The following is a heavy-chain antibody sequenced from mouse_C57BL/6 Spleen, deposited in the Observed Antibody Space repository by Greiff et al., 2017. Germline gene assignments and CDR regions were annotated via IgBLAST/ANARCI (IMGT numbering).Heavy chain of an antibody. J-gene: IGHJ3*01. Sequence: VQLQQSGPELVKPGASVKISCKASGYTFTDYYMNWVKQSHGKSLEWIGDINPNNGGTSYNQKFKGKATLTVDKSSSTAYMELRSLTSEDSAVYYCARSITTVVTLFAYWGQGTLVTVSA. CDR2: INPNNGGT. V-gene: IGHV1-26*01. D-gene: IGHD1-1*01. CDR3: ARSITTVVTLFAY. CDR1: GYTFTDYY.